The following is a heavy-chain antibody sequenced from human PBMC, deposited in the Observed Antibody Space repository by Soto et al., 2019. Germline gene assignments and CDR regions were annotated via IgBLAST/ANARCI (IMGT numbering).Heavy chain of an antibody. CDR2: MNPYNGKA. CDR3: ARRHERAVPSCYES. V-gene: IGHV1-8*01. Sequence: ASAIVPWKDFGYTFITYGINWVRQAPGQGPEWVGWMNPYNGKAGYAQNFQVRVTLKMNTSKKTAYLELSILRYHDKSVYLCARRHERAVPSCYESWGQGALDNDYS. J-gene: IGHJ5*02. CDR1: GYTFITYG. D-gene: IGHD2-2*01.